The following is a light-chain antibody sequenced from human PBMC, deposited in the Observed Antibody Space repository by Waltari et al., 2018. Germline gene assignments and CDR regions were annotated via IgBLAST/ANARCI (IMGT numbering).Light chain of an antibody. CDR1: QSVSNN. CDR3: QQYNNWPPNT. CDR2: GAS. Sequence: EIVMTQSPVTLSVSPGESATLSCRASQSVSNNLAWYQQNPGQAPRLLIYGASTRASGIPARFSGSGSGTEFTLTISSLQSEDFAVYFCQQYNNWPPNTFGPGTKVDFK. J-gene: IGKJ3*01. V-gene: IGKV3-15*01.